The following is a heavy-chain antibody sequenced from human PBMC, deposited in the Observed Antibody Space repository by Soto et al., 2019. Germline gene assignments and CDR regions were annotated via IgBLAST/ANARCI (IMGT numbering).Heavy chain of an antibody. CDR3: ASSINGYSSGWYASGPNWFDP. Sequence: GASVKVSCKASGYTFTSYGISWVRQAPGQGLEWMGWISAYIGKANYAQKFQGRVTITADESTSTAYMELSSLRSEDTAVYYCASSINGYSSGWYASGPNWFDPWGQGTLVTVSS. CDR2: ISAYIGKA. CDR1: GYTFTSYG. J-gene: IGHJ5*02. D-gene: IGHD6-19*01. V-gene: IGHV1-18*01.